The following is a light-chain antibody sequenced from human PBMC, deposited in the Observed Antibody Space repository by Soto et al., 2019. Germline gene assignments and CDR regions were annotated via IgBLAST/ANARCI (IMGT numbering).Light chain of an antibody. CDR2: SNN. Sequence: QSVLTQPPSASGTPGQRVTLSCSGSSSNIGSNAAHWYQQLPGTAPKLLIYSNNQRPSGVPDRFSGSKSGTSASLAISGLQSEDEADYYCAAWDASLNGPVFGGGTKLTVL. CDR3: AAWDASLNGPV. V-gene: IGLV1-44*01. CDR1: SSNIGSNA. J-gene: IGLJ3*02.